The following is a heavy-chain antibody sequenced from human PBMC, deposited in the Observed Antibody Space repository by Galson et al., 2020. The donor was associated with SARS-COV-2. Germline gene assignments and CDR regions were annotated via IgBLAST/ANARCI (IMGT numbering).Heavy chain of an antibody. D-gene: IGHD6-19*01. CDR2: IYWDDDK. CDR3: AHRPGGIAVAGTLVYFQH. J-gene: IGHJ1*01. V-gene: IGHV2-5*02. CDR1: GFSLSTSGVG. Sequence: KMSGPTLVKPTQTLTLTCTFSGFSLSTSGVGVGWIRQPPGKALEWLALIYWDDDKRYSPSLKSRLTITKDTSKNQVVLTMTNMDPVDTATYYCAHRPGGIAVAGTLVYFQHWGQGTLVTVSS.